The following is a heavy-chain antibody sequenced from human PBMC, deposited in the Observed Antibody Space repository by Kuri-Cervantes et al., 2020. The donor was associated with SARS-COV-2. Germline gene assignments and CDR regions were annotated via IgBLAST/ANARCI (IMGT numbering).Heavy chain of an antibody. V-gene: IGHV3-48*01. Sequence: GESLKISCTASGFTFSTYWMTWVRQTPGKGLEWVSYISSSSSTIYYADSVKGRFTISRDNAKNSLYLQMNSLRAEDTAVYYCARGHYDFWSGYHTQYYFDYWGQGTLVTVSS. J-gene: IGHJ4*02. CDR2: ISSSSSTI. CDR1: GFTFSTYW. D-gene: IGHD3-3*01. CDR3: ARGHYDFWSGYHTQYYFDY.